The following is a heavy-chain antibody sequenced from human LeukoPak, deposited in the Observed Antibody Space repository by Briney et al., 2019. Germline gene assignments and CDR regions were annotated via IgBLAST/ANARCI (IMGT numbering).Heavy chain of an antibody. D-gene: IGHD1-26*01. CDR3: LPATGYYYYGMDV. J-gene: IGHJ6*02. CDR1: EFIFSSYA. Sequence: GRSLRLSCAASEFIFSSYAMHWVRQAPGKGLEWVSSVSSSSSYIYYADSMKGRFTISRDNAKNSLYLQMNSLRAEDTAVYYCLPATGYYYYGMDVWGQGTTVTVSS. V-gene: IGHV3-21*01. CDR2: VSSSSSYI.